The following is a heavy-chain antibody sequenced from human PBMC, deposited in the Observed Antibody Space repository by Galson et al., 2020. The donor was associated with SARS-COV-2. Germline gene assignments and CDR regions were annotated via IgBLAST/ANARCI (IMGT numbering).Heavy chain of an antibody. CDR1: GGSISSYY. V-gene: IGHV4-59*08. CDR2: IYYSGST. D-gene: IGHD3-9*01. Sequence: ASETLSLTCTVSGGSISSYYWSWIRQPPGKGLEWIGYIYYSGSTNYNPSLKSRVTISVDTSKNQCSLKLSSVTAADTAVYYCAILVSITIYKKEHNWFDPWGQGTLVTVSS. J-gene: IGHJ5*02. CDR3: AILVSITIYKKEHNWFDP.